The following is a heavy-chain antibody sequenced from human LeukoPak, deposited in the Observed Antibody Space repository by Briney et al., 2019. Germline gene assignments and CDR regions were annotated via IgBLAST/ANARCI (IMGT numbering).Heavy chain of an antibody. J-gene: IGHJ3*01. CDR1: GFTFSNFW. CDR2: VGGLYSNI. CDR3: VRDHLWAFDF. Sequence: GGSLRLSCAASGFTFSNFWMNWVRQAPGKGLEWISYVGGLYSNIYYADSVKGRFTISRDNAESSVYLQMNSLRAEDTAVYYCVRDHLWAFDFWGQGTMVTVSS. V-gene: IGHV3-48*01.